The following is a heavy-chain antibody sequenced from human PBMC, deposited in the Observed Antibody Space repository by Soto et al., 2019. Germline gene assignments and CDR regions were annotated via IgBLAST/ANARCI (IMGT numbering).Heavy chain of an antibody. CDR1: GFTFSSYS. CDR3: VAIIYGYND. Sequence: EVQLVESGGGLVQPGGSLRLSCPGSGFTFSSYSMNWIRQAPGKGLEWLSYISSGGTTIHYADSVRGRFIVSRDNAKSSVYLQMSGLRDGDTAVYYCVAIIYGYNDWGQGTLVTVSS. CDR2: ISSGGTTI. D-gene: IGHD5-18*01. V-gene: IGHV3-48*02. J-gene: IGHJ4*02.